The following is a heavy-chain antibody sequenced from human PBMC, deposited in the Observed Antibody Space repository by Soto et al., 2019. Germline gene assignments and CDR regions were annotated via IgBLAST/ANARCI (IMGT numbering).Heavy chain of an antibody. CDR1: GGSISSYY. J-gene: IGHJ6*03. Sequence: QVQLQESGPGLVKPSETLSLTCTVSGGSISSYYWSWIRQPPGKGLEWIGYIYYSGSTNYNPSLKGRVTISVDTSKTQFSLKLSSVTAADTAFYYCARGDCSGGTCYLGYYYMDVWGKGTTVTVSS. V-gene: IGHV4-59*01. D-gene: IGHD2-15*01. CDR3: ARGDCSGGTCYLGYYYMDV. CDR2: IYYSGST.